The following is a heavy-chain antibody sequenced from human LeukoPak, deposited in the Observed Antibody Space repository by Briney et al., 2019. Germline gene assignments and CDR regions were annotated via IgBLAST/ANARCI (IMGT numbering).Heavy chain of an antibody. CDR1: GYPFTNYR. D-gene: IGHD2-15*01. CDR2: IYPGDSDT. V-gene: IGHV5-51*01. J-gene: IGHJ5*02. Sequence: GASLKISCKASGYPFTNYRIGWVRQMPGKGLEWMGIIYPGDSDTRYSPSFQGQVTISADKSINTAYLQWSSLKASDTAMYYCALAVPKYFDPWGQGTLVTVSS. CDR3: ALAVPKYFDP.